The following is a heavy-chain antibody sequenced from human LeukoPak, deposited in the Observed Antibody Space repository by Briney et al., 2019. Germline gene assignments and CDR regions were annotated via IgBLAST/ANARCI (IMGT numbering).Heavy chain of an antibody. CDR2: IIPIFGTA. J-gene: IGHJ4*02. V-gene: IGHV1-69*05. D-gene: IGHD1-26*01. Sequence: SVKVSCKASGGTFSSYAISWVRQAPGQGFEWMGGIIPIFGTANYAQKFQGRVTITTDESTSTAYMELSSLRSEDTAVYYCASEQRGRYSFDYWGQGTLVTVSS. CDR3: ASEQRGRYSFDY. CDR1: GGTFSSYA.